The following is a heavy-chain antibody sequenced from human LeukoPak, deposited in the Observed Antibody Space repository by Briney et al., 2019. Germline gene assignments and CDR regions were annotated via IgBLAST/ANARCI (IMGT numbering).Heavy chain of an antibody. V-gene: IGHV4-34*01. Sequence: PSETLSLTCEVYGGSLSPYWWSWIRQPPGKGLEWIGEIKYSAHTNYNPSLESRVTISVDTSKKQFSLKLSSVTVADTALYFCARRGANDFGDSAGNFAYDIWGQGTMVTASS. CDR1: GGSLSPYW. J-gene: IGHJ3*02. CDR2: IKYSAHT. CDR3: ARRGANDFGDSAGNFAYDI. D-gene: IGHD4-17*01.